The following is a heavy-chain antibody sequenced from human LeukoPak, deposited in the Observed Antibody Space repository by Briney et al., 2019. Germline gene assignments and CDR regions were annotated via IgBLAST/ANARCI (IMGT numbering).Heavy chain of an antibody. V-gene: IGHV3-15*01. CDR1: GFTFSNAW. CDR3: TTERDIAVAPPDY. D-gene: IGHD6-19*01. Sequence: GGSLRLSCAASGFTFSNAWMSWVRQAPGKGLEWVGRIKSKTDGGTTDYAAPVKGRFTISRDDSKNTLYLQMNSLKTEDTAVYYCTTERDIAVAPPDYWGQGTLVTVSS. J-gene: IGHJ4*02. CDR2: IKSKTDGGTT.